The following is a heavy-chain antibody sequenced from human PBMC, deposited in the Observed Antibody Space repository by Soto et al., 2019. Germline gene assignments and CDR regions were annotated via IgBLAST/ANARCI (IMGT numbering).Heavy chain of an antibody. CDR1: GYTFTSYY. CDR2: INPSGGST. CDR3: ARAPPDYYYYYGMDV. V-gene: IGHV1-46*01. Sequence: ASVKVSCKASGYTFTSYYMHWVRQAPGQGLECMGIINPSGGSTSYAQKFQGRVTMTRDTSTSTVYMELSSLRSEDTAVYYCARAPPDYYYYYGMDVWGPGPTVT. J-gene: IGHJ6*02.